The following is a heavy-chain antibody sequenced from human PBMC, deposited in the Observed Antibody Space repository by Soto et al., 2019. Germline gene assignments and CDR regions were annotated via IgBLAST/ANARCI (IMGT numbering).Heavy chain of an antibody. CDR1: GYTFTSYG. J-gene: IGHJ1*01. D-gene: IGHD4-17*01. Sequence: QVQLVQSGPDLKRPGASMKVSCKASGYTFTSYGISWVRQAPGQGLEWMAWISPLKGRTQYSQKAQGRVTLSTDTSSTTAYMEMTTLRVDATAVYYGAMDYGDRPEYFKHWGQGTLVTVS. V-gene: IGHV1-18*04. CDR2: ISPLKGRT. CDR3: AMDYGDRPEYFKH.